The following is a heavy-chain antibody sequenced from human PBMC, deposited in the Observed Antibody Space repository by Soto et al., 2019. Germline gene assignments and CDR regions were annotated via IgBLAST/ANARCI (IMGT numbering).Heavy chain of an antibody. J-gene: IGHJ4*02. D-gene: IGHD2-2*01. CDR2: VSYSGGT. CDR1: GGSISPYL. Sequence: PSETLSLTCTVSGGSISPYLWSWVRQPPGKGLEWIGYVSYSGGTYYNPSLPSRVTISVDTSKNQFSMKLSSVTAADTAVYYCARFRKYCSSTSCYDFDYWGQGTLVTVSS. CDR3: ARFRKYCSSTSCYDFDY. V-gene: IGHV4-59*12.